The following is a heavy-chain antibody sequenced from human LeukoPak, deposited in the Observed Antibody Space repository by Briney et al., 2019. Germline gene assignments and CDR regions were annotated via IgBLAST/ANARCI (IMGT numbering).Heavy chain of an antibody. V-gene: IGHV3-30-3*01. CDR2: ISYGGSNK. CDR1: GFTFSSYA. D-gene: IGHD2-2*01. Sequence: GGSLRLSCAASGFTFSSYAMHWVRQAPGKGLEWVAVISYGGSNKYYADSVKGRFTISRDNSKNTLYLQMNSLGAEDTAVYYCAREGLGIVVVPATYYFDYWGQGTLVTVSS. CDR3: AREGLGIVVVPATYYFDY. J-gene: IGHJ4*02.